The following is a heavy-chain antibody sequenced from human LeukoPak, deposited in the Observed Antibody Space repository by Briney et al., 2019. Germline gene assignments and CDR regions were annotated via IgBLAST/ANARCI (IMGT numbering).Heavy chain of an antibody. CDR2: ISYDGSYK. CDR3: AKDPGSYFSAGY. Sequence: GGSLRLSCATSGFTLSRYAMHWVRQAPGKGLEWVAVISYDGSYKYYADSVKGRFTISRDNSNNTLYLQMNSLRAEDTAVYYCAKDPGSYFSAGYWGQGTLVTVSS. D-gene: IGHD1-26*01. J-gene: IGHJ4*02. V-gene: IGHV3-30*04. CDR1: GFTLSRYA.